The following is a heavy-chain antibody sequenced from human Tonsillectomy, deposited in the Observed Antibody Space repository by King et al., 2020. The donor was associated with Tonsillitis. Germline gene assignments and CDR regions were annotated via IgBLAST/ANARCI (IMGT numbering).Heavy chain of an antibody. CDR3: ARGPTGILDYYGMDV. D-gene: IGHD1-1*01. Sequence: VQLVQSGAEVKKPGASVKVSCKASGYTFTTYDINWVRQATGQGREWMGWMNPNSGNTDYAQKFQGRVTLTRDTSISTAYMEVSSLRSEDTAVYYCARGPTGILDYYGMDVWGQGTTVTVSS. J-gene: IGHJ6*02. V-gene: IGHV1-8*01. CDR2: MNPNSGNT. CDR1: GYTFTTYD.